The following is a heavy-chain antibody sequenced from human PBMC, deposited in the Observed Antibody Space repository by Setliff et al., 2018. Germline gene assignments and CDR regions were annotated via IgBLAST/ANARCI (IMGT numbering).Heavy chain of an antibody. CDR3: ARPSARSNWYYSGALDI. Sequence: GESLKISCKGSGYSFTSYWIGWVRQMPGKGLEWMGIIYPDDSDTRYSPSFQGQVSISADKSISTAYLQWTSLKASDTAMYYCARPSARSNWYYSGALDIWGQGTMVTVSS. J-gene: IGHJ3*02. CDR1: GYSFTSYW. V-gene: IGHV5-51*01. CDR2: IYPDDSDT. D-gene: IGHD6-13*01.